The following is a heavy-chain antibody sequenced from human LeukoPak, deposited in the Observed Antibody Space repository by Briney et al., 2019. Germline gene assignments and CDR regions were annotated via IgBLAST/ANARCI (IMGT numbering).Heavy chain of an antibody. CDR1: GYTFTGYY. V-gene: IGHV1-2*02. Sequence: ASVKVSCKASGYTFTGYYMHWVRQAPGQGLEWMGWINPNSGGTNYAQKFQGRVTMTRDTSISTAYMELSRLRSDDTAVYYCARADLWFGGLLGLGYYYYGMDVWGQGTTVTVSS. CDR2: INPNSGGT. J-gene: IGHJ6*02. D-gene: IGHD3-10*01. CDR3: ARADLWFGGLLGLGYYYYGMDV.